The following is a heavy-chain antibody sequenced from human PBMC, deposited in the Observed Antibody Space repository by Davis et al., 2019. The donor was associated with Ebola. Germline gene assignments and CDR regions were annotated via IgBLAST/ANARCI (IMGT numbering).Heavy chain of an antibody. V-gene: IGHV1-2*06. CDR2: INPNSGGT. Sequence: ASVKVSCKTSGYTFTDYYMHWVRQAPGQGLEWMGRINPNSGGTNYAQKFQGRVTITRDTSASTAYMELSSLRSEDTAVYYCAMGAITIFGVVIPDVWGQGTTVTVSS. CDR3: AMGAITIFGVVIPDV. D-gene: IGHD3-3*01. CDR1: GYTFTDYY. J-gene: IGHJ6*02.